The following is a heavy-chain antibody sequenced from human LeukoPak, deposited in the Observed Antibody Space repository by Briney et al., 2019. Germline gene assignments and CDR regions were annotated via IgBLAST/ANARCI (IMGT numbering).Heavy chain of an antibody. V-gene: IGHV3-30*18. CDR2: ISFDGSDK. Sequence: GGSLRLSCAGSGFTFNNYGIHRVRQAPGKGLEWVAVISFDGSDKYYADSVKGRFTISRDHSKNTLYLQMNSLRTEDTAVYYCAELGITMIGGVWGKGTTVTISS. CDR3: AELGITMIGGV. J-gene: IGHJ6*04. D-gene: IGHD3-10*02. CDR1: GFTFNNYG.